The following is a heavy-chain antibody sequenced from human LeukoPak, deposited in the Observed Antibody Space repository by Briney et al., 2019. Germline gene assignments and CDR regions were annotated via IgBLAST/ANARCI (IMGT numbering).Heavy chain of an antibody. D-gene: IGHD4-17*01. CDR2: INPNSGGT. CDR3: ARVGRDTVTTSGDY. J-gene: IGHJ4*02. Sequence: APVKVSCKASGYTFTGYYMHWVRQAPGQGLEWMGWINPNSGGTNYAQKFQGRVTMTRDTSISTAYMELSRLRSDDTAVYYCARVGRDTVTTSGDYWGQGTLVTVSS. V-gene: IGHV1-2*02. CDR1: GYTFTGYY.